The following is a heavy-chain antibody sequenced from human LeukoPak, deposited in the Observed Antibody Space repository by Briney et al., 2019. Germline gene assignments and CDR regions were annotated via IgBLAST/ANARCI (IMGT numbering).Heavy chain of an antibody. Sequence: PSETLSLTCVVSGGSVSGYYWGWIRQPPGRGLEWIGYVYYSGSTNYNPSFKSRITISVDTSRSQFSLQLSSVTAADTAVYYCARIHRYCSGGACYVLDNWGQGTLVAVSS. CDR1: GGSVSGYY. V-gene: IGHV4-59*02. J-gene: IGHJ4*02. CDR3: ARIHRYCSGGACYVLDN. D-gene: IGHD2-15*01. CDR2: VYYSGST.